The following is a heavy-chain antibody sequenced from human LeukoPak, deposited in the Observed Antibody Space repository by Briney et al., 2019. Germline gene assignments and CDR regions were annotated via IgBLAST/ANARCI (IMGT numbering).Heavy chain of an antibody. V-gene: IGHV2-70*01. CDR3: ARSEGTTGMTSHVDFDY. J-gene: IGHJ4*02. CDR2: IDWDDDK. CDR1: GFSLSTSGMC. Sequence: SGPTLVNPTQTLTLTCTFSGFSLSTSGMCVSWIRQPPGKALEWLALIDWDDDKYYSTSLKTRLTISKDTSKNQVVLTMTNMDPVDTATYYCARSEGTTGMTSHVDFDYWGQGTLVTVSS. D-gene: IGHD1-1*01.